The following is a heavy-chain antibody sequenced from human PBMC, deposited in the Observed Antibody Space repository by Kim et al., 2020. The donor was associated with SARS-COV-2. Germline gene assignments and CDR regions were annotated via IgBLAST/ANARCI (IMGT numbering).Heavy chain of an antibody. V-gene: IGHV4-59*01. CDR3: ARGGNYYDSSGYSTTPPGVPFDY. J-gene: IGHJ4*02. D-gene: IGHD3-22*01. CDR1: GGSISSYY. Sequence: SETLSLTCTVSGGSISSYYWSWIRQPPGKGLEWIGYIYYSGSTNYNPSLKSRVTISVDTSKNQFSLKLSSVTAADTAVYYCARGGNYYDSSGYSTTPPGVPFDYWGQGTLVTVSS. CDR2: IYYSGST.